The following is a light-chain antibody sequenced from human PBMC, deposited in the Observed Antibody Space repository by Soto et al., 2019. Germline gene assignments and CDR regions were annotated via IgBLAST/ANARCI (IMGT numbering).Light chain of an antibody. CDR2: EVS. CDR3: SSYTSSSTFRR. CDR1: SSDVGGYNY. V-gene: IGLV2-14*01. J-gene: IGLJ2*01. Sequence: QSVLTQPASVSGSPGQSITISCTGTSSDVGGYNYVSWYQQHPGKAPKLMIYEVSNRPSGVSNRFSGSKSGNTASLTISGLQAEDEADYYCSSYTSSSTFRRIGGGTKLTVL.